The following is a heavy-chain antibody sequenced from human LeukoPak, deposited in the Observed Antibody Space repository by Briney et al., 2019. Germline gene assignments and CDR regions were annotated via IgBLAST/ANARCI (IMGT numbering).Heavy chain of an antibody. CDR3: ARKTGDC. J-gene: IGHJ4*02. CDR2: ISDSGTHI. Sequence: TGGSLRLSCAASGFTFSSYAMSWVRQAPGEGLEWVSSISDSGTHIYYADSVKGRFTISRDNSKNTVYLQMNSLRVEDTAVYYCARKTGDCWGQGTLVIVSS. CDR1: GFTFSSYA. V-gene: IGHV3-23*01. D-gene: IGHD1-14*01.